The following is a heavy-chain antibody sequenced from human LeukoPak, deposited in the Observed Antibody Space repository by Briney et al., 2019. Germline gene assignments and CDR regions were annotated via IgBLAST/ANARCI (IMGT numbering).Heavy chain of an antibody. CDR1: GFTFSSSA. J-gene: IGHJ4*02. D-gene: IGHD6-13*01. Sequence: PGGSLRLSCAASGFTFSSSAMSWVRQAPGKGLEWVSAISNNGGYTYYADSVQGRFTISRDNSKNTLYLQMNSLRAEDTAVYYCARDQSGSSWFANFFDYWGQGTLVTVSS. CDR2: ISNNGGYT. CDR3: ARDQSGSSWFANFFDY. V-gene: IGHV3-23*01.